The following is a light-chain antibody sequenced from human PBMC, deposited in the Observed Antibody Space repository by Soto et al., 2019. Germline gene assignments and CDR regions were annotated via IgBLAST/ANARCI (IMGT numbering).Light chain of an antibody. CDR3: QVWDSSSDHYV. V-gene: IGLV3-21*04. J-gene: IGLJ1*01. Sequence: ELTQPPSVSVAPGKTARITCGGDNIGSKSVHWYQQKPGQAPVLVIYYDTDRPSGIPERFSGSNSGNTATLTISRVEAGDEADYYCQVWDSSSDHYVFGTGTKVTVL. CDR1: NIGSKS. CDR2: YDT.